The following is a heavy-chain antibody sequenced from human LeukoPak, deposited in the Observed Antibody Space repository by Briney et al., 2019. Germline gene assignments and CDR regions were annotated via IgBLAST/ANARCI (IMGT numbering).Heavy chain of an antibody. CDR1: GLTFSSYG. V-gene: IGHV3-33*06. Sequence: GGSLRLSCAASGLTFSSYGMHGVRQAPGKGLEWVAVIWYDGSNKYYADSVKGRFTIYRDNSKNTLYLHMTSMGAPDTAVHYCVKPCYDHRGYYRLFGYWGEGTLVPVSS. CDR3: VKPCYDHRGYYRLFGY. D-gene: IGHD3-22*01. J-gene: IGHJ4*02. CDR2: IWYDGSNK.